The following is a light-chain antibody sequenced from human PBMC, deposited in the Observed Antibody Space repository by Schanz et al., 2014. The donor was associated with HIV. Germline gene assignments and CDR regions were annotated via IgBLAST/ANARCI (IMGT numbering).Light chain of an antibody. CDR1: VLAKKN. CDR2: KDI. Sequence: SYELTQPSSVSVSPGQTARITCSGDVLAKKNARWFQQKPGQAPVMVIYKDIERPSGIPERFSGSSSGTTVTLTISRVEAGDEADYYCQVWDSSSALFGGGTKLTVL. CDR3: QVWDSSSAL. V-gene: IGLV3-27*01. J-gene: IGLJ2*01.